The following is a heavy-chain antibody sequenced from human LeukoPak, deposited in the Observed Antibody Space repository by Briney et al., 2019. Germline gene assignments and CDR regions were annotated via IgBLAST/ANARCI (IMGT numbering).Heavy chain of an antibody. CDR1: GFPLVRFW. CDR3: ARIWDTSGYYFGYFDN. D-gene: IGHD3-22*01. CDR2: IKQDGSEK. V-gene: IGHV3-7*01. J-gene: IGHJ4*01. Sequence: GGSLRLSCAASGFPLVRFWMSWVRQAPGKGLEWVANIKQDGSEKFYVGSVKGRFTISRDNTKNSLYLQMNSLRAEDTAVYYCARIWDTSGYYFGYFDNWGQEAWSPSPQ.